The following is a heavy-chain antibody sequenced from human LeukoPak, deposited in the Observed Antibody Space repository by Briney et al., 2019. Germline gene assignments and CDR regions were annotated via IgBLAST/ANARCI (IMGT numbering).Heavy chain of an antibody. Sequence: PGGSLRLSCAASGFTFSSYAMSWVRQAPGKGLEWVSVIYSGGSTYYADSVKGRFTISRDNSKNTLYLQMNSLRAEDTAVYYCARTKRGYSGYDEHFDYWGQGTLVTVSS. D-gene: IGHD5-12*01. J-gene: IGHJ4*02. V-gene: IGHV3-53*01. CDR1: GFTFSSYA. CDR3: ARTKRGYSGYDEHFDY. CDR2: IYSGGST.